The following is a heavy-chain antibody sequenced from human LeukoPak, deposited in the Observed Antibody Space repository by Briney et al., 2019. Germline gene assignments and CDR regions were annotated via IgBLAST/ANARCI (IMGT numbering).Heavy chain of an antibody. D-gene: IGHD3-22*01. CDR2: IIPIFGTA. CDR3: ARNDLDYDSSGYYYPGY. Sequence: GASVKVSCKASGYTFTSYAMHWVRQAPGQGLEWMGGIIPIFGTANYAQKFQGRVTITADESTSTAYMELSSLRSEDTAVYYCARNDLDYDSSGYYYPGYWGQGTLVTVSS. J-gene: IGHJ4*02. V-gene: IGHV1-69*13. CDR1: GYTFTSYA.